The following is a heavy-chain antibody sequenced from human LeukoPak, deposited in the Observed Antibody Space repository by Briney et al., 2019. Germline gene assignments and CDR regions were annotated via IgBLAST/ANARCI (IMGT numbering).Heavy chain of an antibody. CDR1: GASINSDTYY. D-gene: IGHD3-22*01. V-gene: IGHV4-39*07. CDR3: ARSYDSSGYYDAFDI. J-gene: IGHJ3*02. Sequence: PSETLSLTCTVSGASINSDTYYWGWIRQPPGKGLEWIWTHSHSGSAYYNPSLRSRITMSLDTSKNQFSLKLSSVTAADTAVYYCARSYDSSGYYDAFDIWGQGTMVTVSS. CDR2: HSHSGSA.